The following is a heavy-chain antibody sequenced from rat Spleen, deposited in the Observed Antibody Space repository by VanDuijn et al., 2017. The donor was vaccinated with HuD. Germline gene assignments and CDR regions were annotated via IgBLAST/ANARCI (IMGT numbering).Heavy chain of an antibody. CDR1: GFSLTSHH. CDR2: IWTGGNT. CDR3: ARFGGEVDY. Sequence: QVQLKESGPGLVQPSQTLSLTCTVSGFSLTSHHVSWVRQPPGKGLEWMGVIWTGGNTANNSLLKSRLSNSRDTPKSQVFLQMNSLQTEDTATYYCARFGGEVDYWGQGVMVTVSS. D-gene: IGHD3-7*01. V-gene: IGHV2-43*01. J-gene: IGHJ2*01.